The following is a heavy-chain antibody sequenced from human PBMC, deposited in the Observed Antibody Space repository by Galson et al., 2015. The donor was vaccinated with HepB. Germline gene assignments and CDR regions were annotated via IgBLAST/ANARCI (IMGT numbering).Heavy chain of an antibody. CDR1: GYTFTSYG. J-gene: IGHJ4*02. V-gene: IGHV1-18*01. CDR3: ARGYYYDSSGYPPDY. D-gene: IGHD3-22*01. Sequence: SVKVSCKASGYTFTSYGISWVRQAPGQGLEWMGWISTYNGITNYAQNLQGRVTMTTDTSTSTAYMELRSLRSDDTAVYYCARGYYYDSSGYPPDYWGQGTLVTVSS. CDR2: ISTYNGIT.